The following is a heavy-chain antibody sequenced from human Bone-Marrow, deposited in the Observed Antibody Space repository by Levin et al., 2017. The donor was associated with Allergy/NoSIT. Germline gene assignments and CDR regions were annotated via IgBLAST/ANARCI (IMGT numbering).Heavy chain of an antibody. CDR1: GHTLNELS. V-gene: IGHV1-24*01. CDR2: FDREDGQS. Sequence: ASVKVSCKVSGHTLNELSIHWVRQAPGKGPEWMGGFDREDGQSLYAQKFQGRVIVTEDISADTAFMEMTSLRSDDTAVYYCVAEGADQGVSQRYFDSWGQGTRVTVSS. CDR3: VAEGADQGVSQRYFDS. J-gene: IGHJ4*02.